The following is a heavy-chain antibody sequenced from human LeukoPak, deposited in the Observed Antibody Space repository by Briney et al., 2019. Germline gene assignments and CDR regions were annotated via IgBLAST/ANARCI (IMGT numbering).Heavy chain of an antibody. Sequence: PSGTLSLTCAVSGGSISISNWYSWVRQPPGKGLEWIGEIYHTGSTNYNPSLKSRVTISVDTSKNQFSLKLSSVTAADTAVYYCARGRRVAAGYAFDIWGQGTMVTVSS. D-gene: IGHD6-13*01. CDR3: ARGRRVAAGYAFDI. CDR1: GGSISISNW. CDR2: IYHTGST. J-gene: IGHJ3*02. V-gene: IGHV4-4*02.